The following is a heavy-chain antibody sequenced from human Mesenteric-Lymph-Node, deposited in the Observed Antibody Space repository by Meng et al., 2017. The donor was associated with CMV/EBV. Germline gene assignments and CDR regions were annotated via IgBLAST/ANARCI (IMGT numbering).Heavy chain of an antibody. Sequence: GESLKISCVASGFTFSSYAMNWVRQAPGKGLEWVSSISSSSSYIYYADSVKGRFTISRDNAKNSLYLQMNSLRAEDTAVYYCARAGGTTIFGVVMGWFDPWGQGTLVTVSS. CDR1: GFTFSSYA. V-gene: IGHV3-21*01. J-gene: IGHJ5*02. CDR3: ARAGGTTIFGVVMGWFDP. CDR2: ISSSSSYI. D-gene: IGHD3-3*01.